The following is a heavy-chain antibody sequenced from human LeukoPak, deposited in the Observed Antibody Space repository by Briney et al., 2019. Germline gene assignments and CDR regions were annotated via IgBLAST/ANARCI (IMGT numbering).Heavy chain of an antibody. V-gene: IGHV4-39*01. J-gene: IGHJ6*03. CDR1: GGSISSSSYY. Sequence: SETLSLTCTVSGGSISSSSYYWGWIRQPPGKGLEWIGRIYYSGSTYYNPSLKSRVTISVDTSKNQFSLKLSSVTAADTAVYYCARLASYYYDSSGFDYMDVWGKGTTVTVSS. CDR2: IYYSGST. D-gene: IGHD3-22*01. CDR3: ARLASYYYDSSGFDYMDV.